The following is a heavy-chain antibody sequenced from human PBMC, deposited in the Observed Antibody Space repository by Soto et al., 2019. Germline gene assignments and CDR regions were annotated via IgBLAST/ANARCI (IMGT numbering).Heavy chain of an antibody. CDR3: ARHEYVSSSYDLLDV. V-gene: IGHV4-39*01. D-gene: IGHD3-22*01. Sequence: SETLSLTCSVSGGSVTNINYFWAWIRQSPGKGLEWIANIYYTGTTFYNPSLRSRVSMTIDASKNRFSLDLSSVTASDTALYYCARHEYVSSSYDLLDVWGRGTMVTVSS. CDR1: GGSVTNINYF. CDR2: IYYTGTT. J-gene: IGHJ3*01.